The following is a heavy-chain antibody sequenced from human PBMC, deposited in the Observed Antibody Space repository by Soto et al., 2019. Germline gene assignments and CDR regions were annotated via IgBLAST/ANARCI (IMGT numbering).Heavy chain of an antibody. CDR1: GGTFSSYA. V-gene: IGHV1-69*13. CDR2: IIPIFGTA. CDR3: AGEVTIFGVVIKYYYGMDV. J-gene: IGHJ6*02. D-gene: IGHD3-3*01. Sequence: ASVKVSCKASGGTFSSYAISWVRQAPGQGLEWMGGIIPIFGTANYAQKFQGRVTITADESTSTAYMELSSLRSEDTAVYYCAGEVTIFGVVIKYYYGMDVWGQGTTVTVSS.